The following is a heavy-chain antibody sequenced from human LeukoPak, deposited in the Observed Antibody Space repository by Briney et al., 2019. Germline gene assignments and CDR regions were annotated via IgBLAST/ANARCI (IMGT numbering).Heavy chain of an antibody. CDR3: ATVPGPDIAARY. V-gene: IGHV1-24*01. Sequence: ASVKVSCKVSGYTLTELSMHWVRQAPGKGLEWMGGFDPEDGETIYAQKFQGRVTMTEDTSTDTAYMELSSLRSEDTAVYYCATVPGPDIAARYWGQGTLVTVSS. D-gene: IGHD6-6*01. J-gene: IGHJ4*02. CDR1: GYTLTELS. CDR2: FDPEDGET.